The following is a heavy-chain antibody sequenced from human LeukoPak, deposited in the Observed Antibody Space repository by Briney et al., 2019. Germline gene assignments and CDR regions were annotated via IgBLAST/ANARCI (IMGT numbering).Heavy chain of an antibody. J-gene: IGHJ4*02. CDR2: INPNSGGT. CDR1: GYTFTGYY. Sequence: ASVKVSCKASGYTFTGYYMQWVRQAPGQGLEWMGRINPNSGGTNYAQKFQGRVTMTRDTSISTAYMELSRLRSDDTAVYYCARERNVDTAMVSEFDYWGQGTLVTVSS. CDR3: ARERNVDTAMVSEFDY. D-gene: IGHD5-18*01. V-gene: IGHV1-2*06.